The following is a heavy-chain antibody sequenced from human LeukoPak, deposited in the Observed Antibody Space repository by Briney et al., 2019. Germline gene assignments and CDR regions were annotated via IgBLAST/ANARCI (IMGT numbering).Heavy chain of an antibody. J-gene: IGHJ4*02. D-gene: IGHD3-22*01. CDR2: ISYDGSNK. V-gene: IGHV3-30*18. CDR3: AKGGTYYYDSSGYSLLDY. CDR1: GFTFSSYG. Sequence: GRSLRLSCAASGFTFSSYGMHWVRQAPGKGLEWVAVISYDGSNKYYADSVKGRFTISRDNSKNTLYLQMNSLRAEDTAVYYCAKGGTYYYDSSGYSLLDYWGQGTLVTVSS.